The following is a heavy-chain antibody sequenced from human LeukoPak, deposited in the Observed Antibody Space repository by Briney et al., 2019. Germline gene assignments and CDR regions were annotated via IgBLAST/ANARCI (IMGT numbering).Heavy chain of an antibody. CDR2: MNPNSGNT. D-gene: IGHD7-27*01. CDR3: ASASLIGDFLPLRY. J-gene: IGHJ4*02. CDR1: GYTFTSYD. Sequence: ASVKVSCKASGYTFTSYDINWVRQATGQGLEWMGWMNPNSGNTGYAQKFQGRVTITRNTSISTAYMELSSLRSEDTAVYYCASASLIGDFLPLRYWGQGTLVTVSS. V-gene: IGHV1-8*03.